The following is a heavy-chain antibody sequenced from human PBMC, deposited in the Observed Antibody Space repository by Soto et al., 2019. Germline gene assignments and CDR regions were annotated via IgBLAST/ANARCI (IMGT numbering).Heavy chain of an antibody. CDR2: ISYDGSNK. V-gene: IGHV3-30*18. J-gene: IGHJ5*02. CDR3: AKDPDNFWSGYYTAHWFDP. D-gene: IGHD3-3*01. CDR1: GFTFSSYG. Sequence: GGSLRLSCAASGFTFSSYGMHWVRQAPGKGLEWVAVISYDGSNKYYADSVKGRFTISRDNSKNTLYLQMNSLRAEDTAVYYCAKDPDNFWSGYYTAHWFDPWGQGTLVTVSS.